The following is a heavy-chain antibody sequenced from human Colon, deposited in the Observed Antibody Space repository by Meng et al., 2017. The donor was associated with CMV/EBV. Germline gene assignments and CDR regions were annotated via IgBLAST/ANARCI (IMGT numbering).Heavy chain of an antibody. Sequence: GESLKISCAASGFTFRNYAMNWVRQAPGKGLEWVASIGSGSSYIYYADSVKGRFTISRDNVKKSLYLQMDSLGAEDTAVYYCARIAYGLDVWGQGTTVTVSS. J-gene: IGHJ6*02. CDR3: ARIAYGLDV. CDR1: GFTFRNYA. CDR2: IGSGSSYI. V-gene: IGHV3-21*01. D-gene: IGHD3-16*01.